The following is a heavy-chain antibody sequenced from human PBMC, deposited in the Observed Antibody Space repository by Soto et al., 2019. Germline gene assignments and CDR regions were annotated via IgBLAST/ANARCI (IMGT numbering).Heavy chain of an antibody. D-gene: IGHD2-15*01. CDR3: ARGGGYCSGGSCYSGVYYGMDV. V-gene: IGHV4-31*01. CDR2: IYYSGST. Sequence: SETLSLTCTVSGGSISSGGYYWSWIRQHPGKGLEWIGYIYYSGSTYYNPSLKSPVTISVDTSKNQFSLKLCSVTAADTAVYYCARGGGYCSGGSCYSGVYYGMDVWGQGTTVTVSS. CDR1: GGSISSGGYY. J-gene: IGHJ6*02.